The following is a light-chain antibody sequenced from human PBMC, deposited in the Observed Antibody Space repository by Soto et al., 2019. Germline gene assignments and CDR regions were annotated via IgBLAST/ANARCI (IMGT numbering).Light chain of an antibody. J-gene: IGLJ2*01. CDR3: AAWDDSLNGPV. Sequence: QSVLTQPPSASGTPGQRVTISCSGSISNIGSNTVNWYQQLPGTAHKLLIYSNNQRPSGVPDRFSGSKSGTSDSLAISGLQSEDEADYYCAAWDDSLNGPVFGGGTKVTVL. V-gene: IGLV1-44*01. CDR2: SNN. CDR1: ISNIGSNT.